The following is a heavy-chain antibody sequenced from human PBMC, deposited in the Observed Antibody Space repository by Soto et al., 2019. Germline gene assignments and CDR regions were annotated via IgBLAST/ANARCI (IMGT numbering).Heavy chain of an antibody. D-gene: IGHD3-10*01. CDR3: ARDNGPGVGSGSYYGAYYYYGMDV. CDR1: GFTFSSYS. Sequence: EVQLVESGGGLVKPGGSLRLSCAASGFTFSSYSMNWVRQAPGKGLEWVSSISSSSSYIYYADSVKGRFTISRDNAKNSLYLQMNSLRAEDTAVYYCARDNGPGVGSGSYYGAYYYYGMDVWGQGTTVTVSS. V-gene: IGHV3-21*01. J-gene: IGHJ6*02. CDR2: ISSSSSYI.